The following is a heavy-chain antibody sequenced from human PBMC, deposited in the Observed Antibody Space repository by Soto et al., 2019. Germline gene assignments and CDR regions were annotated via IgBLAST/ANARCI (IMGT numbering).Heavy chain of an antibody. D-gene: IGHD5-18*01. V-gene: IGHV4-31*03. CDR2: IYYSGMT. Sequence: SETLSLTGTVSGVSVSTGGYFWTWIRQHPGKGLEWIGNIYYSGMTYYNPSLRGRVSISLDPSESQFSLKLNSVTAADTAVYYCARDSSRPGYSSGKFDYFGQGALVAVCS. CDR1: GVSVSTGGYF. J-gene: IGHJ4*02. CDR3: ARDSSRPGYSSGKFDY.